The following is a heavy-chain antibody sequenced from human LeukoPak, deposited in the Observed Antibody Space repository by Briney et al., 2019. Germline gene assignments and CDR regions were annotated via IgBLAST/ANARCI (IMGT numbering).Heavy chain of an antibody. J-gene: IGHJ3*02. CDR2: IRYDGSNK. V-gene: IGHV3-30*02. D-gene: IGHD3-10*01. CDR3: AKVKTFYYGSGPDRDAFDI. CDR1: GFTFSSYG. Sequence: GGSLRLSCAASGFTFSSYGMHWVRQAPGKGLEWVAFIRYDGSNKYYADSVKGRFTISRDNSKNTLYLQMNSLRAEDTAVYYCAKVKTFYYGSGPDRDAFDIWGQGTMVTVSS.